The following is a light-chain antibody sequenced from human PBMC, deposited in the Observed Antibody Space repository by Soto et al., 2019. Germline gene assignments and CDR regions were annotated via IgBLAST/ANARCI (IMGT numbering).Light chain of an antibody. J-gene: IGLJ3*02. CDR2: GNS. Sequence: QSVLTQPPSVSGAPGQRVTISCTGSSSNIGAGYDVHWYQQLPGTAPKLLIYGNSNRPSGVPDRFSGSKSGTSASLAITGLQAEDEAYDYCQSYDRSLSGWVFGGGTKLTVL. V-gene: IGLV1-40*01. CDR3: QSYDRSLSGWV. CDR1: SSNIGAGYD.